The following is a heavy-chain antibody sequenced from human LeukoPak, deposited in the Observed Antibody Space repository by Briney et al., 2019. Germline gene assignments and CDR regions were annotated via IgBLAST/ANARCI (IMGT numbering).Heavy chain of an antibody. V-gene: IGHV4-39*07. J-gene: IGHJ4*02. CDR3: ATDNSYGSGSYYT. CDR2: IYYSGNT. D-gene: IGHD3-10*01. CDR1: GGSISSSSYY. Sequence: PSETLSLTCTVSGGSISSSSYYWGWIRQPPGKGLEWIGSIYYSGNTNYNPSLKSRVTISVDTSKNQFSLKLSSVTAADTAVYYCATDNSYGSGSYYTWGQGTLVTVSS.